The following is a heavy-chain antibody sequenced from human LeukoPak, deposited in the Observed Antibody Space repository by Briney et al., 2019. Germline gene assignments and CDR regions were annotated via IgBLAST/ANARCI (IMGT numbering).Heavy chain of an antibody. J-gene: IGHJ4*02. Sequence: ASVKVSCKASGYTFTTYYIHWVRQAPGEGLEWMGIINPTSGSTSYAQKFQGRVTMTRDMSTSTVYMEMSRLRSEDTAVYYCARDSSSSELDYWGQGTPVTVSS. CDR2: INPTSGST. CDR3: ARDSSSSELDY. V-gene: IGHV1-46*01. CDR1: GYTFTTYY. D-gene: IGHD6-6*01.